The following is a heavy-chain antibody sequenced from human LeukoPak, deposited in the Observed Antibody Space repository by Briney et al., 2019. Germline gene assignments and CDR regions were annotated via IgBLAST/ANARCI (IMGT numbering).Heavy chain of an antibody. J-gene: IGHJ4*02. D-gene: IGHD7-27*01. Sequence: GGSLRLSCAVSGIIFSDAWMNWVRQAPGKGLEWVGRIKSKVDGGTIDYAAPVKGRFTISRDDSKNTLYLHMNSLKTEDTAVYYCTKGPPLTGGVYSAYWGQGTLVTVSS. CDR3: TKGPPLTGGVYSAY. CDR2: IKSKVDGGTI. V-gene: IGHV3-15*07. CDR1: GIIFSDAW.